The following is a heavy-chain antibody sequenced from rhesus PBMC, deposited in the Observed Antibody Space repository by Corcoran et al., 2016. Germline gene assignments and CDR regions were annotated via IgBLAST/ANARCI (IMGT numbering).Heavy chain of an antibody. J-gene: IGHJ5-1*01. D-gene: IGHD6-25*01. Sequence: QVQLQESGPGLVKPAETLSLTCAVSGGSNSSSHWGSVTCQPPGKGLEWSGDISGSSGSTYYNPSLKSRVTISKDTSKNKLSLKLSSVTAADTAVYYCARDGGSWNPFDVWGPGVLVTVYS. CDR3: ARDGGSWNPFDV. CDR2: ISGSSGST. CDR1: GGSNSSSHW. V-gene: IGHV4S19*01.